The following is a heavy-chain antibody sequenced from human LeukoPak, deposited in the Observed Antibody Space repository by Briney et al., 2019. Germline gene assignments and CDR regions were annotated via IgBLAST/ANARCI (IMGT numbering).Heavy chain of an antibody. CDR1: GFTFSSYS. CDR2: ISSSSSTI. CDR3: ARDLSRVVAATGWFDP. Sequence: GGSLRLSCAASGFTFSSYSMNWVRQAPGKGLEWVSYISSSSSTIYYADSVKGRFTISRDNAKNSLYLQMNSLRAEDTAVYYCARDLSRVVAATGWFDPWGQGTLVTVSS. V-gene: IGHV3-48*04. J-gene: IGHJ5*02. D-gene: IGHD2-15*01.